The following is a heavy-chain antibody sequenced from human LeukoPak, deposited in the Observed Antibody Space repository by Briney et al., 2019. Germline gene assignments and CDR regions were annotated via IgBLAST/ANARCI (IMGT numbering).Heavy chain of an antibody. V-gene: IGHV3-74*01. J-gene: IGHJ4*02. D-gene: IGHD5-18*01. CDR3: AGGYSDSLDY. CDR2: INVDGGST. CDR1: GFTFSSYL. Sequence: GGSLRLSCAASGFTFSSYLMHWVRQAPGQGLLRVSRINVDGGSTTYADSVKGRFTISRDNAKNTLYLQMNSLRADDTAVYYCAGGYSDSLDYWGQGALVTVSS.